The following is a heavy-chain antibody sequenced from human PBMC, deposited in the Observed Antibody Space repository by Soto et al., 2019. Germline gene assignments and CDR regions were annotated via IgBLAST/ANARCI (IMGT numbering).Heavy chain of an antibody. J-gene: IGHJ4*02. CDR1: GFTFSSYA. Sequence: GESLKISCAASGFTFSSYAMHWVRQAPGKGLEWVAVISYDGSNKYYADSVKGRFTISRDNSKNTLYLQMNSLRAEDTAVYYCARDQGYSSGWSYELDYWGQGTLVTVSS. V-gene: IGHV3-30*04. CDR3: ARDQGYSSGWSYELDY. D-gene: IGHD6-19*01. CDR2: ISYDGSNK.